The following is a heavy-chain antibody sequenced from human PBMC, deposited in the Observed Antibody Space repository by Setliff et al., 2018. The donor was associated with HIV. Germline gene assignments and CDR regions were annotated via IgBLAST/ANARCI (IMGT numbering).Heavy chain of an antibody. J-gene: IGHJ5*02. CDR3: TRGRDSNGWFDP. D-gene: IGHD6-19*01. CDR1: GFAFNTYD. V-gene: IGHV3-21*01. Sequence: PGGSLRLSCVASGFAFNTYDMNWVRQAPGKGLEWVSFIFRSSDYMDYRDSVKGRFTISRDNAKNSLYLQMNSLRAEDTAVYYCTRGRDSNGWFDPWGQGTLVTVSS. CDR2: IFRSSDYM.